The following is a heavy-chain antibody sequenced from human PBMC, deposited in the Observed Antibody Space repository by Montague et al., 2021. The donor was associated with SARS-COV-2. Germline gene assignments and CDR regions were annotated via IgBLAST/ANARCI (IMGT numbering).Heavy chain of an antibody. CDR3: AREVRYYYDSSGPEAFDI. Sequence: SETLSLTCTVSGGSISSYYWSWIRQPPGKGLEWIGYIYYSGSTNXNPSLKSRVTISVDTSKNQFSLKLSSVTAADTAAYYCAREVRYYYDSSGPEAFDIWGQGTMVTVSS. J-gene: IGHJ3*02. D-gene: IGHD3-22*01. CDR2: IYYSGST. V-gene: IGHV4-59*01. CDR1: GGSISSYY.